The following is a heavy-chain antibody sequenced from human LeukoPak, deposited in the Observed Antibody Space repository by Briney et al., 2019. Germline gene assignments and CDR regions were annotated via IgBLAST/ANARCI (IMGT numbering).Heavy chain of an antibody. J-gene: IGHJ6*03. CDR2: IYSGGST. Sequence: IYSGGSTYYADSVKGRFTISRDNSKNTLYLQMNSLRAEDTAVYYCAREGSTIFYYYMDVWGKGTTVTVSS. D-gene: IGHD3-3*01. CDR3: AREGSTIFYYYMDV. V-gene: IGHV3-53*05.